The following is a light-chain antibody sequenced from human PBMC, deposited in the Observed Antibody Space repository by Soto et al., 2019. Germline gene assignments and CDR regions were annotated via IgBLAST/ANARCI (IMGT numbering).Light chain of an antibody. CDR3: QQYGSSGT. J-gene: IGKJ1*01. CDR2: GAS. Sequence: EIVLTQSAGTLSQSAGERATLSCGASQSVSNNYLAWYQQKPGQAPRLLIYGASNRATGIPDRFSGSGSGTDFTLTISRLEPEDFAVYYCQQYGSSGTFGQGTKVDIK. CDR1: QSVSNNY. V-gene: IGKV3-20*01.